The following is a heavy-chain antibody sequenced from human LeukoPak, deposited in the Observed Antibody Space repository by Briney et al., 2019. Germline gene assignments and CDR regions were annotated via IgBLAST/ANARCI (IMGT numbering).Heavy chain of an antibody. CDR3: AREKGCGGNYGDY. V-gene: IGHV1-8*01. J-gene: IGHJ4*02. Sequence: VPSVRLSCKASGYTFTSYDINWVRQAPGQGLEWMGWMNPNGGNTGYAQTFQGRVTMTRNTSISTAYMELSSLRSEDTAVYYCAREKGCGGNYGDYWGQGTLVTVSS. D-gene: IGHD4-23*01. CDR2: MNPNGGNT. CDR1: GYTFTSYD.